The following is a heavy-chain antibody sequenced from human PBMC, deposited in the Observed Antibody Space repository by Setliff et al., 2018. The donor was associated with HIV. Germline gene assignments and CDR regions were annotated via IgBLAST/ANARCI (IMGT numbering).Heavy chain of an antibody. CDR1: GGSITSSGYH. J-gene: IGHJ3*02. V-gene: IGHV4-39*01. CDR2: IYYSGDT. Sequence: PSETLSLTCSVSGGSITSSGYHWGWIRQPPGKGLEWIGNIYYSGDTFYNASLRSRLTLSVDTSKHQFSLKLNSVTASDTAMYYCTRHRGPPWDAFDIWGQGTMVTVSS. CDR3: TRHRGPPWDAFDI.